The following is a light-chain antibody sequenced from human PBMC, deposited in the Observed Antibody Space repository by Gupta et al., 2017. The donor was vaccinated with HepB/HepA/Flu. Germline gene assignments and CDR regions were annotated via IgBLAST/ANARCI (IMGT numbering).Light chain of an antibody. Sequence: ELGLTHSPATLSLSPGERATLSCRASQCLSSYLAWYQQKPGQAPRLLIYDASNRATGIPARFSGSGSGTDFTLTISSLEPEDFAVYYCQQRSNWPPWTFGQGTKVEIK. CDR1: QCLSSY. CDR3: QQRSNWPPWT. CDR2: DAS. V-gene: IGKV3-11*01. J-gene: IGKJ1*01.